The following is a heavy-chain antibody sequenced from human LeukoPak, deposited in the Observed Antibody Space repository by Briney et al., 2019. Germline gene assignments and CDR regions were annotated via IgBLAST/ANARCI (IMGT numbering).Heavy chain of an antibody. CDR2: MRGDASYI. CDR3: ARLFGGVTTFDS. V-gene: IGHV3-7*01. CDR1: GFTFSSYS. Sequence: PGGSLRLSCAASGFTFSSYSMNWVRQPPGRGLQWVASMRGDASYIYYVDSVKGRFTISRDNARNSLYLQMNSLRPEDTAIYYCARLFGGVTTFDSWGQGALVTVSS. D-gene: IGHD2-8*02. J-gene: IGHJ4*02.